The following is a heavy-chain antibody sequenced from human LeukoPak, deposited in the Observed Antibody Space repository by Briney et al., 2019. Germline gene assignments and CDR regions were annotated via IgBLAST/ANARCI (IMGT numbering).Heavy chain of an antibody. V-gene: IGHV4-59*08. J-gene: IGHJ5*02. Sequence: SETLSLTCTVSGGSTSSYYWSWIRQPPGKGLEWIGYIYYSGSTNYNPSLKSRVTISVDTSKNQFSLKLSSVTAADTAVYYCARHGIAAAGRWFDPWGQGTLVTVSS. D-gene: IGHD6-13*01. CDR2: IYYSGST. CDR1: GGSTSSYY. CDR3: ARHGIAAAGRWFDP.